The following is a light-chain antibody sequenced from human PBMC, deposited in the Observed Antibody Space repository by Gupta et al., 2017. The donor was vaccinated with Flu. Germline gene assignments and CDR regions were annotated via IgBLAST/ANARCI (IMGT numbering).Light chain of an antibody. CDR3: QRRISGHPMLT. Sequence: IVLAPSQATLPLYPGERATLPCRARQSVRGYLAWYKKRPCQAPGLLIYDTSSRSMGITASFSGSGAGTDLNLTITSREPEDFAVYYCQRRISGHPMLTFGQGTRVEI. CDR2: DTS. V-gene: IGKV3D-11*02. J-gene: IGKJ5*01. CDR1: QSVRGY.